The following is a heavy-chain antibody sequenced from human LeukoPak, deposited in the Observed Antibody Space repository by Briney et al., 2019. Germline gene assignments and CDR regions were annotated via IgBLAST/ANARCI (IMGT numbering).Heavy chain of an antibody. Sequence: SETLSLTCTVSGGSISSYYWSWIRQPPGKGLEWIGYTYYSGSTNYNPSPKSRFPISVDTSKNQFSSKLSSVTATTPAVSYVARGNSGYDYPPPGGFDPWGQGTLVTVSS. J-gene: IGHJ5*02. V-gene: IGHV4-59*01. CDR1: GGSISSYY. D-gene: IGHD5-12*01. CDR3: ARGNSGYDYPPPGGFDP. CDR2: TYYSGST.